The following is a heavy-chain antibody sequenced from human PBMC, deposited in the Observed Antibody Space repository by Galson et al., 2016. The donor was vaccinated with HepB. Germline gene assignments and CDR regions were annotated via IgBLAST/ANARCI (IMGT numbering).Heavy chain of an antibody. J-gene: IGHJ4*02. CDR2: VNIDESAT. Sequence: SLRLSCAASGFSFSKYWMHWVRQAPGKGLVWVSRVNIDESATDYADSVKGRFTISRDNDKKTLYLQMNSLRVEDTAVYYCVRASSAWYYYFDNWGQGTLLSVSS. CDR3: VRASSAWYYYFDN. D-gene: IGHD6-19*01. CDR1: GFSFSKYW. V-gene: IGHV3-74*01.